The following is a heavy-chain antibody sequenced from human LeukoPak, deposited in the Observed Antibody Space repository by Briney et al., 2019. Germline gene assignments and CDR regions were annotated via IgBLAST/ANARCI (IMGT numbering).Heavy chain of an antibody. D-gene: IGHD1-26*01. Sequence: GGSLRLSCAASGFTFSTYGMHWVRQAPGKGLEWVAVISYDGSNKYYADSVKGRFTISRDNSKNTLSLQMNSLRSEDTAVYYCAKGWDTKSTSRSPFDYWAREPWSPSPQ. J-gene: IGHJ4*02. CDR3: AKGWDTKSTSRSPFDY. V-gene: IGHV3-30*18. CDR1: GFTFSTYG. CDR2: ISYDGSNK.